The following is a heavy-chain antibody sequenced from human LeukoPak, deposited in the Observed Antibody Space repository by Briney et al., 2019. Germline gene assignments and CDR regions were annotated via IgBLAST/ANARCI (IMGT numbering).Heavy chain of an antibody. CDR2: ISGSGANT. J-gene: IGHJ4*02. CDR3: ANERAGYTYPYYFDY. CDR1: GFTFSTYA. Sequence: GGSLRLSCAASGFTFSTYAMSWVRQAPGKGLEWVSTISGSGANTYCADSVRGRFTISRDNSKNTLYLHMNSLRAEDTAVYYCANERAGYTYPYYFDYWGQRTLVTVSS. V-gene: IGHV3-23*01. D-gene: IGHD3-16*02.